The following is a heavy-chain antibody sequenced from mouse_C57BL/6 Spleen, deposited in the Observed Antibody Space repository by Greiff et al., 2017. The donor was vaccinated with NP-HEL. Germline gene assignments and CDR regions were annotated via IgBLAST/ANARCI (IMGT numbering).Heavy chain of an antibody. V-gene: IGHV1-61*01. D-gene: IGHD2-3*01. CDR3: ARRLLRPYWYFDV. CDR1: GYTFTSYW. J-gene: IGHJ1*03. Sequence: VQLQQPGAELVRPGSSVKLSCKASGYTFTSYWMDWVKQRPGQGLEWIGNIYPSDSETHYNQKFKDKATLTVDKSSSTAYMQLSSLTSEDSAVYYCARRLLRPYWYFDVWGTGTTVTVSS. CDR2: IYPSDSET.